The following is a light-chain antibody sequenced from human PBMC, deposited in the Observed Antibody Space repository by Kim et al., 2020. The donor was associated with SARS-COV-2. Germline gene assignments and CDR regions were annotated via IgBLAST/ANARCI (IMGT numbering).Light chain of an antibody. CDR2: GAS. V-gene: IGKV1-17*03. CDR3: LQHNSYPLT. J-gene: IGKJ4*01. Sequence: ASIGDRVTITCRARQDVSNYLAWFQQKPGKVPQRLIYGASSLQSGVPSRFSGRGSGTEFTLTISSLQPEDFATYYCLQHNSYPLTFGGGTKVDIK. CDR1: QDVSNY.